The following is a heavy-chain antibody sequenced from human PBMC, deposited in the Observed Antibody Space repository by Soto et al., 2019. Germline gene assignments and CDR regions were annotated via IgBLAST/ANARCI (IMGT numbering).Heavy chain of an antibody. CDR1: GGSFSGYY. D-gene: IGHD6-19*01. Sequence: QVQLQQWGAGLLKPSETLSLTCAVYGGSFSGYYWSWIRQPPGKGLEWIGEINHSGSTNYNPSLKSRVTISVDTSKNQFSLKLSSVTAADTAVYYCARGWGRGWLHRSHEYYFDYWGQGTLVTVSS. V-gene: IGHV4-34*01. CDR2: INHSGST. CDR3: ARGWGRGWLHRSHEYYFDY. J-gene: IGHJ4*02.